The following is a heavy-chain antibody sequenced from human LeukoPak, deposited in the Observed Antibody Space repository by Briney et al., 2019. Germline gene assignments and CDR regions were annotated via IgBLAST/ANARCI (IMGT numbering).Heavy chain of an antibody. V-gene: IGHV3-23*01. Sequence: GGSLRLSCAASGFTFNSYAMSWVRQAPGKGLEWVSAISGSGGSTYYADSVKGRFTISRDNTKNTLYLQMNSLRAEDTAVYYCAKESLLVAAAGYFDYWGQGTLVTVSS. D-gene: IGHD6-13*01. CDR1: GFTFNSYA. CDR3: AKESLLVAAAGYFDY. CDR2: ISGSGGST. J-gene: IGHJ4*02.